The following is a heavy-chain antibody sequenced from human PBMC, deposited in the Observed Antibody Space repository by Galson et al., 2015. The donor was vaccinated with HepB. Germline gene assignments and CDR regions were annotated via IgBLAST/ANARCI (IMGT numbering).Heavy chain of an antibody. CDR2: ISRSSTSV. CDR3: ARQYMVRGVIIPVGLDY. D-gene: IGHD3-10*01. V-gene: IGHV3-21*01. CDR1: GFSLDTYT. J-gene: IGHJ4*02. Sequence: SLRLSCAASGFSLDTYTMTWVRQAPGKGLEWVSSISRSSTSVYYAESVEGRFTISRDNAENSLYLQMTSLRADDTAVYYCARQYMVRGVIIPVGLDYWGQGSLVTVSS.